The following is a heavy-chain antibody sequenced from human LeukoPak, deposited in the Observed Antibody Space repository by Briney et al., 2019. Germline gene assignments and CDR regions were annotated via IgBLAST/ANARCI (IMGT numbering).Heavy chain of an antibody. CDR3: ARQYCSGGSCYGLDY. CDR1: GFTFSSYA. CDR2: ISYDGSNK. D-gene: IGHD2-15*01. Sequence: GRSLRLSCAASGFTFSSYAMHWVRQAPGKGLEWVAVISYDGSNKYYADSVKGRFTISRDNSKNTLYLQMNSLRAEDTAVHYCARQYCSGGSCYGLDYWGQGTLVTVSS. V-gene: IGHV3-30*04. J-gene: IGHJ4*02.